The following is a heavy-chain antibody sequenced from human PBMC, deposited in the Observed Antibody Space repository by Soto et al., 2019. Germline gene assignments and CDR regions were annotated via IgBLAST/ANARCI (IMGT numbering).Heavy chain of an antibody. CDR3: ARHGRLADYYGSGSYALYYYYIDV. D-gene: IGHD3-10*01. CDR1: GGSISSGSYY. V-gene: IGHV4-39*01. Sequence: QSQTLSLTCNVSGGSISSGSYYWGWIRQPPGKGLDWIASIYYSGTTYYNPSLKSRVTISVDTSKNQFSLKLSSVTAADTAVYYCARHGRLADYYGSGSYALYYYYIDVWGKGTTVTVSS. J-gene: IGHJ6*03. CDR2: IYYSGTT.